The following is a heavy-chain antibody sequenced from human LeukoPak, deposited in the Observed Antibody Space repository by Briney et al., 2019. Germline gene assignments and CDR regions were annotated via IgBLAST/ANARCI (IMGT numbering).Heavy chain of an antibody. CDR2: IFNSGRT. D-gene: IGHD2-2*01. Sequence: SETLSLTCTVSAGYISSYYWSWIRQPPGPGLEWIGYIFNSGRTNYNPSLKRPVTISADQSKNQLTLKRSTVPASAPPASSCAVGYYSSTSCYVFDCWVQGTLVTVCS. J-gene: IGHJ4*02. V-gene: IGHV4-59*01. CDR3: AVGYYSSTSCYVFDC. CDR1: AGYISSYY.